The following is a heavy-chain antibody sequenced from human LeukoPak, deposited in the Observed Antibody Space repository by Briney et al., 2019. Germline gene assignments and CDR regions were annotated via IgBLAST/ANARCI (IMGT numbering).Heavy chain of an antibody. V-gene: IGHV4-59*01. Sequence: KPSETLFLTCTVSGGSISSYYWSWIRQPPGKGLEWIGYIYYSGSTNYNPSLKSRVTISVDTSKNQFSLKLSSVTAADTAVYYCARAPALWTSAPYYYGMDVWGQGTTVTVSS. CDR2: IYYSGST. CDR3: ARAPALWTSAPYYYGMDV. J-gene: IGHJ6*02. D-gene: IGHD3/OR15-3a*01. CDR1: GGSISSYY.